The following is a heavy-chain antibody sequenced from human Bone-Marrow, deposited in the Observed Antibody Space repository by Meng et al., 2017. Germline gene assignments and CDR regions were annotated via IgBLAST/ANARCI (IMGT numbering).Heavy chain of an antibody. V-gene: IGHV4-34*01. CDR2: IYYSGST. J-gene: IGHJ5*02. CDR3: ARVSYGSGRLWFDP. CDR1: GGSFSGYY. D-gene: IGHD3-10*01. Sequence: QVQLQPWGRGLLKPSETLSLTCAVCGGSFSGYYWSWIRQPPGKGLEWIGYIYYSGSTYYNPSLKSRVTISVDTSKNQFSLKLSSVTAADTAVYYCARVSYGSGRLWFDPWGQGTLVTVSS.